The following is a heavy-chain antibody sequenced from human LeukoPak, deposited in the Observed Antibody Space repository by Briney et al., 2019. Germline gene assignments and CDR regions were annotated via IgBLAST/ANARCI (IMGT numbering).Heavy chain of an antibody. CDR1: GGSISSGSYY. Sequence: TLSLTCTVSGGSISSGSYYWSWIRQPAGKGLEWIGRIYTSGSTNYNPSLKSRVTISVDTSKNQFSLKLSSVTAADTAVYYCARGPYDFWSGIQTLWGQGTLVPVSS. J-gene: IGHJ4*02. V-gene: IGHV4-61*02. D-gene: IGHD3-3*01. CDR3: ARGPYDFWSGIQTL. CDR2: IYTSGST.